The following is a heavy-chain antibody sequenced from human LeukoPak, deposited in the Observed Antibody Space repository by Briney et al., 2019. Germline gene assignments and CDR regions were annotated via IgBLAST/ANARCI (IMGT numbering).Heavy chain of an antibody. CDR1: GFTFSNYW. J-gene: IGHJ4*02. CDR3: ARGFALIPAGVPDY. D-gene: IGHD2-2*01. CDR2: IKTDGSST. V-gene: IGHV3-74*03. Sequence: GGSLRLSCAASGFTFSNYWMHWVRQAPGKWLVWVSRIKTDGSSTTYADCVKGRFTMSRDNAKNRLYLQMSSLRAEDTAVYYCARGFALIPAGVPDYWGQGTLVTVSS.